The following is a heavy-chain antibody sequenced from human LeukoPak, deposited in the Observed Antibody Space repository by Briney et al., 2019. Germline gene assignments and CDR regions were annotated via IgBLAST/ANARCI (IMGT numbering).Heavy chain of an antibody. CDR3: AKGSYYDSSGYYYFDH. CDR1: GFTFSSYA. CDR2: ISASSSI. V-gene: IGHV3-23*01. J-gene: IGHJ4*02. Sequence: GGSLRLSCAASGFTFSSYAMNWVRQAPGKGLEWVSGISASSSIYYADSVKGRFTISRDNSKNTLYLQVNSLRADDTAVYYCAKGSYYDSSGYYYFDHWGQGTLVTVSS. D-gene: IGHD3-22*01.